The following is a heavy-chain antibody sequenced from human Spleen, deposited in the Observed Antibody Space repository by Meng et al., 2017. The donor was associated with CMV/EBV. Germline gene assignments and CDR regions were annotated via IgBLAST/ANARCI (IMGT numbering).Heavy chain of an antibody. CDR1: GYTFTNYG. J-gene: IGHJ3*02. CDR2: ISAYNANT. CDR3: ARDGGYCSSTSCRGAFDI. D-gene: IGHD2-2*01. V-gene: IGHV1-18*01. Sequence: ASVKVSCKASGYTFTNYGISWVRQAPGQGLEWMGWISAYNANTNYAQKFQDRVTMTTDTSTSTAYMELSSLRSEDTAVYYCARDGGYCSSTSCRGAFDIWGQGTMVTVSS.